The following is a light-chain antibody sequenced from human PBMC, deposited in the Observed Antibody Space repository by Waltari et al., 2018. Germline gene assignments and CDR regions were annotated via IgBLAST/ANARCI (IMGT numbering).Light chain of an antibody. J-gene: IGKJ1*01. CDR2: GAS. CDR1: QRINSN. V-gene: IGKV3-15*01. Sequence: EIVMTQSPATLSVSPGERATLSCRASQRINSNLAWYQQKPGQAPRLLIYGASTRATGIPARFAGTGSGTEFTLTISSLQSEDFAVYYCQQYNNWPRTFGQGTKVEIK. CDR3: QQYNNWPRT.